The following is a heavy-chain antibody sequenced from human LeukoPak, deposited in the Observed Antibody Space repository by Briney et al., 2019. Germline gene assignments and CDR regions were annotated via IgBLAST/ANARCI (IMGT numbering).Heavy chain of an antibody. D-gene: IGHD3-22*01. CDR3: ARDLGGRNHYDSSGYPGDY. Sequence: PGGSLRLSCAASGFTFSSYWMSWVRQAPGKGLEWVANIKQDGSEKYYVDSVKGRFTISRDNAKKSLYLQMNSLRAEDTAVYYCARDLGGRNHYDSSGYPGDYWGQGTLVTVPS. J-gene: IGHJ4*02. CDR2: IKQDGSEK. CDR1: GFTFSSYW. V-gene: IGHV3-7*01.